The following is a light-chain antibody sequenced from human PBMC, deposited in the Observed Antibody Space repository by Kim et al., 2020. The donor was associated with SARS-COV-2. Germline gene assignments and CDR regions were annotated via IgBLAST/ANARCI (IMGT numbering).Light chain of an antibody. CDR3: QQLEYYPIT. V-gene: IGKV1-9*01. J-gene: IGKJ5*01. Sequence: ASVGDRVTITCWASQGIGSYLAWYQQKPGKAPKLLIYAASTLQSGVPSRFSGSGSATDFTLTITSLQPEDFATYYCQQLEYYPITFGQGTRLEIK. CDR2: AAS. CDR1: QGIGSY.